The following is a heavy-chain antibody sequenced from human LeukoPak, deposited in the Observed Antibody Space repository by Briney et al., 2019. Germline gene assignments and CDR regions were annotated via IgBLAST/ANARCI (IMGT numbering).Heavy chain of an antibody. Sequence: PGGSPRLSCAASGFTFSSYSMNWVRQAPGKGLEWVSSISSSSSYIYYADSVKGRFTISRDNAKNSLYLQMNSLRAEDTAVYYCARALSLAVAGPRSAFDIWGQGTMVTVSS. V-gene: IGHV3-21*01. CDR2: ISSSSSYI. J-gene: IGHJ3*02. CDR1: GFTFSSYS. D-gene: IGHD6-19*01. CDR3: ARALSLAVAGPRSAFDI.